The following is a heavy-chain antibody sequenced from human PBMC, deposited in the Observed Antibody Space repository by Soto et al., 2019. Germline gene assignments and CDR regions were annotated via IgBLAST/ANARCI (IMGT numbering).Heavy chain of an antibody. D-gene: IGHD6-19*01. CDR2: ISAYNGNT. Sequence: QVQLVQSGAEVKKPGASVKVSCKASGYTFTSYGISWLRQAPGQGLEWMGWISAYNGNTNYAQKLQGRVTMTTDTSTSIAYMELRSLRSDDTAVYYCARVGGIAVAGTRGVFDYWGQGTLVTVSS. CDR1: GYTFTSYG. J-gene: IGHJ4*02. CDR3: ARVGGIAVAGTRGVFDY. V-gene: IGHV1-18*01.